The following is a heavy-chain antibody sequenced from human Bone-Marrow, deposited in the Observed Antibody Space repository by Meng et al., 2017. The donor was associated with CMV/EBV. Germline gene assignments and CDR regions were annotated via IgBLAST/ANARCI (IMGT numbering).Heavy chain of an antibody. CDR3: AREDYDFWSGYYYYYYYGMDV. CDR2: ISYDGSNK. J-gene: IGHJ6*02. CDR1: GFTFSSYA. Sequence: GESLKISCAASGFTFSSYAMHWVRQAPGKGLEWVAVISYDGSNKYYADSVKGRFTISRDNSKKTLYLQMNSLRAEDTAVYYCAREDYDFWSGYYYYYYYGMDVWGQGTTVTVSS. D-gene: IGHD3-3*01. V-gene: IGHV3-30*04.